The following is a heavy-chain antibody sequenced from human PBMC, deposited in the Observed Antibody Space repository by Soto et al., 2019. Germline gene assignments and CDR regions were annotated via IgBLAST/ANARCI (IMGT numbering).Heavy chain of an antibody. CDR3: ARASREYDILTGYRPSFDY. CDR1: GGSISSGAYY. V-gene: IGHV4-31*03. Sequence: SETLSLTCTVSGGSISSGAYYWSWIRQHPGKGLEWIGYIYYIGSTYYNPSLKSRVTISVGTSKNQFSLKLSSVTAADTAVYYCARASREYDILTGYRPSFDYWGRGALVNVSS. D-gene: IGHD3-9*01. CDR2: IYYIGST. J-gene: IGHJ4*01.